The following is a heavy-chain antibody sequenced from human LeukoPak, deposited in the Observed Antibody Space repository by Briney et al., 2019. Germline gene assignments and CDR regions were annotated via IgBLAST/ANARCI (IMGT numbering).Heavy chain of an antibody. D-gene: IGHD6-6*01. V-gene: IGHV3-7*01. CDR3: ARELRVAARPEGMDV. CDR2: IKQDGSEK. CDR1: GFTFSSYW. Sequence: GGSLRLSCAASGFTFSSYWMSWVRQAPGKGLEWVANIKQDGSEKYYVDSVKGRFTISRDNAKNSLYLQMNSLRAEDTAVYYCARELRVAARPEGMDVWGKGTTVTVSS. J-gene: IGHJ6*04.